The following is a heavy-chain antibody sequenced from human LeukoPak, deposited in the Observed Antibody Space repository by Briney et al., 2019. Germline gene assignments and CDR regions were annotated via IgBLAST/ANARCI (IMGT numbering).Heavy chain of an antibody. CDR2: ISSSSNYM. V-gene: IGHV3-21*04. D-gene: IGHD2-8*01. CDR3: ARVGSDIVLMVYAIEYCFDY. Sequence: GGSLRLSCVASGITFSSYTVNWVRQAPGKGLEWVSSISSSSNYMYYVDSAKGRFTISRDNAKNSLYLQMNSLRAEDTAVYYCARVGSDIVLMVYAIEYCFDYWGQGTLVTVSS. CDR1: GITFSSYT. J-gene: IGHJ4*02.